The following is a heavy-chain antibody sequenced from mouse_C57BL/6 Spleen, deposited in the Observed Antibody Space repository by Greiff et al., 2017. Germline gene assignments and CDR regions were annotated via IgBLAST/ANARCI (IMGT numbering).Heavy chain of an antibody. CDR1: GYTFTSYW. V-gene: IGHV1-52*01. D-gene: IGHD1-1*01. CDR3: AITTVEYYFDD. Sequence: QVQLQQPGAELVRPGSSVKLSCKASGYTFTSYWMHWVKQRPIQGLEWIGNIDPSDSETHYNQKFKDKATLTVDKSSSTAYMQLSSLTSEDSAVYYCAITTVEYYFDDWGQGTTLTVSS. J-gene: IGHJ2*01. CDR2: IDPSDSET.